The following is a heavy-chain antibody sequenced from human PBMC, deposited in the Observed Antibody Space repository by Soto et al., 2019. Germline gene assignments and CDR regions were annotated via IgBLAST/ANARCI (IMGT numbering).Heavy chain of an antibody. Sequence: EVQLVESGGGLVQSGGSPRLPCAASGFTFSSYWMSWVHQGPGKGPEWVANIKQDGSEIYYVDSVKGRFTISRDNAKSSLYLQMTSLRAEDTAVYHCAKSLSAIPGDSWGQGTLVTVSS. J-gene: IGHJ4*02. CDR1: GFTFSSYW. CDR2: IKQDGSEI. V-gene: IGHV3-7*05. D-gene: IGHD2-2*01. CDR3: AKSLSAIPGDS.